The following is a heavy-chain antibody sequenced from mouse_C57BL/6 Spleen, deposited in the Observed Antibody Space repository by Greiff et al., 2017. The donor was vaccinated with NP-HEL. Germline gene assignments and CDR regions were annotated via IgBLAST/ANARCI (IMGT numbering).Heavy chain of an antibody. D-gene: IGHD2-4*01. Sequence: EVMLVESGGDLVKPGGSLKLSCAASGFTFSSYGMSWVRQTPDKRLEWVATISSGGSYTYYPDSVKGRFTISRDNAKNTLYLQMSSLKSEDTAMYYCARQVYDYDDVDYFDYWGQGTTLTVSS. CDR2: ISSGGSYT. CDR3: ARQVYDYDDVDYFDY. V-gene: IGHV5-6*02. CDR1: GFTFSSYG. J-gene: IGHJ2*01.